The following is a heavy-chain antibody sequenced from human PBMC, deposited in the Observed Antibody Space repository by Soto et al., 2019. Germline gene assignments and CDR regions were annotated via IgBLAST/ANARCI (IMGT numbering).Heavy chain of an antibody. D-gene: IGHD3-9*01. Sequence: SVKVSCKASGGTFSSYAISWVRQAPGQGLEWLGGIIPIFGTANYAQKFQGRVTITADESTSTAYMELSSLRSEDTAVYYCARGPTYDILTGYQKYNWFDPWGQGTLVTVSS. CDR2: IIPIFGTA. CDR3: ARGPTYDILTGYQKYNWFDP. V-gene: IGHV1-69*13. J-gene: IGHJ5*02. CDR1: GGTFSSYA.